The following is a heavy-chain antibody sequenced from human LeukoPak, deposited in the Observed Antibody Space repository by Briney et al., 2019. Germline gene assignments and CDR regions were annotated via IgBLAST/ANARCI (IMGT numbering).Heavy chain of an antibody. J-gene: IGHJ3*02. Sequence: PSETLSLTCAVYGGSFSGHDWTWIRQPPGKGLEWIGEINYSGSTNYNPSLKSRVTISVDTSKNQFSLKLSSVTAADTAVYYCARGRGYGYHDAFDTWDQGTMVTVSS. CDR1: GGSFSGHD. V-gene: IGHV4-34*01. CDR2: INYSGST. CDR3: ARGRGYGYHDAFDT. D-gene: IGHD2-15*01.